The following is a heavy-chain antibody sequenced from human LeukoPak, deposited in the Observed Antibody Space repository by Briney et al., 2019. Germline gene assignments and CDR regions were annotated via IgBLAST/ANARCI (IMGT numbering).Heavy chain of an antibody. J-gene: IGHJ4*02. D-gene: IGHD2-21*02. V-gene: IGHV3-7*01. CDR2: IRQDDK. CDR1: GFIFSSYS. CDR3: ARASDRRDDY. Sequence: GGSLRLPCAASGFIFSSYSMSWVRQAPGKGLEWVASIRQDDKYYVDSEKGRFTISRDNAKNSLYLQMNSLRVEDTAFYYCARASDRRDDYWGQGTLVTVSS.